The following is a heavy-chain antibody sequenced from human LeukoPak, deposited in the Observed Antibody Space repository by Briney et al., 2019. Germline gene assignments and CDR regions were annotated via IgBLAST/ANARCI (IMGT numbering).Heavy chain of an antibody. CDR3: ARADRSGYFGNVVAFDI. CDR1: GGSINSGSYS. J-gene: IGHJ3*02. Sequence: SQTLSLTCTVSGGSINSGSYSWTWIRQPAEKGLEWIGRIHNSGSTDYTPSLKSRVTTLIDTSKNQFFLKLTSVTAADTAVYYCARADRSGYFGNVVAFDIWGQGTMVTVSS. D-gene: IGHD3-22*01. CDR2: IHNSGST. V-gene: IGHV4-61*02.